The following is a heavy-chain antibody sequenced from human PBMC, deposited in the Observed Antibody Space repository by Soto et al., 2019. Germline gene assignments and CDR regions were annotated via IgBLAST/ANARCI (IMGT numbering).Heavy chain of an antibody. CDR2: IYYSGST. V-gene: IGHV4-59*01. J-gene: IGHJ5*02. CDR3: ATYNREPYYYDSSGSNWFDP. CDR1: GGSISSYY. Sequence: SETLSLTCTVSGGSISSYYWSWIRQPPGKGLEWIGYIYYSGSTNYNPSLKSRVTISVDTSKNQFPLKLSSVTAADTAVYYCATYNREPYYYDSSGSNWFDPWGQGTLVTVSS. D-gene: IGHD3-22*01.